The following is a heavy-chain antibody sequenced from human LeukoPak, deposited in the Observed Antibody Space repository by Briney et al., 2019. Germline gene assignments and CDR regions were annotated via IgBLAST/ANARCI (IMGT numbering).Heavy chain of an antibody. V-gene: IGHV3-48*01. CDR2: ISGGSGSI. Sequence: GGSLRLSCAASGFTFSSNSMNWVRQAPGKRLEWLSYISGGSGSIIHADSVRGRFTISRDDAMNSLYLRMNSLRAEDTAVYYCARDCRPYCASSSYYHMDVWGQGTTVTVSS. CDR3: ARDCRPYCASSSYYHMDV. J-gene: IGHJ6*02. D-gene: IGHD2-21*02. CDR1: GFTFSSNS.